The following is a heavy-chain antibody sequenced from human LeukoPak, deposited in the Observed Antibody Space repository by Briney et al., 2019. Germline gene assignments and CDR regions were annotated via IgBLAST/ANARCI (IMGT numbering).Heavy chain of an antibody. CDR3: AKSNGYGLVDI. Sequence: PSEILSLTCTVSGGSISTANYWGWIRQPPGKGLEWIGNIFYSGSTYYSPSLKSRVTISLDTSRNQFSLKLNSVTAADTAVYYCAKSNGYGLVDIWGQGTMVTVSS. J-gene: IGHJ3*02. V-gene: IGHV4-39*07. CDR1: GGSISTANY. D-gene: IGHD3-10*01. CDR2: IFYSGST.